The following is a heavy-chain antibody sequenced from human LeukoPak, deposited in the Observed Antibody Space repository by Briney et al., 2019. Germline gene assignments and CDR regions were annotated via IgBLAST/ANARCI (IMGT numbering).Heavy chain of an antibody. Sequence: QTGGSLRLSCAASGFTFSRFAMSWVRQAPGKGLEWVSGISGSGDTTYYADSVKGRFTISRDNSKNTLYLQMNGLRAEDTAVYYCARSYEGTTVTRGLGYWGQGTLVTVSS. CDR2: ISGSGDTT. V-gene: IGHV3-23*01. CDR3: ARSYEGTTVTRGLGY. D-gene: IGHD4-17*01. J-gene: IGHJ4*02. CDR1: GFTFSRFA.